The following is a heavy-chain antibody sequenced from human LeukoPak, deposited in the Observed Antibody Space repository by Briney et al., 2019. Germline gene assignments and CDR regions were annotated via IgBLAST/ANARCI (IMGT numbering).Heavy chain of an antibody. J-gene: IGHJ6*02. Sequence: PGGSLRLSCAASGFTFSSYAMHWVRQPPAKGLEWVAVMSYDGSNKYYEDSVKGRFTISRDNSKNTLYLQMNSLRAEDTAVYYCGKGWWRYYYYGMDVWGQGTTVTVSS. CDR3: GKGWWRYYYYGMDV. CDR1: GFTFSSYA. CDR2: MSYDGSNK. D-gene: IGHD2-15*01. V-gene: IGHV3-30-3*01.